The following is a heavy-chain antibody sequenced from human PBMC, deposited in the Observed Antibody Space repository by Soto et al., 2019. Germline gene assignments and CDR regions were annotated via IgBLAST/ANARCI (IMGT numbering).Heavy chain of an antibody. D-gene: IGHD6-19*01. V-gene: IGHV3-23*01. CDR2: ISGSGGST. CDR1: GFTFSSYA. J-gene: IGHJ4*02. Sequence: GGSLRLSCAASGFTFSSYAMIWVRQAPGKGLEWVSAISGSGGSTYYADSVKGRFTISRDNSKNTLYLQMNSLRAEDTAVYYCAKDRRSSGWSSLNYFDYWGQGTLVTVSS. CDR3: AKDRRSSGWSSLNYFDY.